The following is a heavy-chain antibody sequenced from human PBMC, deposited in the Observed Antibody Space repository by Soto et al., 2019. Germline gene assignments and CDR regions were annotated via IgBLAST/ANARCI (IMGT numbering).Heavy chain of an antibody. CDR2: ISAYNGNT. J-gene: IGHJ4*02. Sequence: EASVKVSCKASGYTFTSYGICWVRQAPGQGLEWMGWISAYNGNTNYAQKLQGRVTMTEDTSTDTAYMELSSLRSEDTAVYYCATLGYCSSTSCYGFGYWGQGTLVTVSS. D-gene: IGHD2-2*01. CDR1: GYTFTSYG. V-gene: IGHV1-18*01. CDR3: ATLGYCSSTSCYGFGY.